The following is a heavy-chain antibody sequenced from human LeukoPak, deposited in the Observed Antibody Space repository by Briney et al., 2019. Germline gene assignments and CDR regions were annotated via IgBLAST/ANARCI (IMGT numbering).Heavy chain of an antibody. CDR2: IYYSGST. Sequence: WETLSLTCTASGGSISSYYWSWIRQPPGKGLEWIAYIYYSGSTNYNPSLKSRVTISVDTSKNQFSLKLSSVTAWDTAWYYGTILSSNKLLCYAFVFLVRGRIVGVSS. J-gene: IGHJ3*01. V-gene: IGHV4-59*03. CDR3: TILSSNKLLCYAFVF. CDR1: GGSISSYY. D-gene: IGHD1-1*01.